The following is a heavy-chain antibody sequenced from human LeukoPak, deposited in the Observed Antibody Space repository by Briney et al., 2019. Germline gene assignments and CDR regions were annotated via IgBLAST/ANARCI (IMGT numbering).Heavy chain of an antibody. D-gene: IGHD3-10*01. J-gene: IGHJ3*02. V-gene: IGHV4-31*03. CDR2: IYYSGST. CDR1: GGSISSGGYY. CDR3: ARADSASVRGGGWAFDI. Sequence: PSETLSLTCTVSGGSISSGGYYWSWIRQHPGKGLEWIGYIYYSGSTYYNPSLKSRVTISVDTSKNQFSLKLSSVPAADTAVYYCARADSASVRGGGWAFDIWGQGTMVTVSS.